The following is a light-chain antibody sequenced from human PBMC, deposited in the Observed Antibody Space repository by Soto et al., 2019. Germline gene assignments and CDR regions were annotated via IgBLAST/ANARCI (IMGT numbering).Light chain of an antibody. J-gene: IGKJ2*01. V-gene: IGKV1-6*01. CDR2: GAS. CDR3: LQDYNYPYT. CDR1: QGIRND. Sequence: AIQMTQSPSSLSASVGDRVTITCRASQGIRNDLGWYQQKPGKAPKFLIYGASSLQSGVPSRFSGSGSGTDFTLTINSLQPEDFATYYCLQDYNYPYTFGQGTNVDIK.